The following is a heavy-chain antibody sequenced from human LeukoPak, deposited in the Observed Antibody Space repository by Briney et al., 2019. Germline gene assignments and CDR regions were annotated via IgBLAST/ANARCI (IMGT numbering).Heavy chain of an antibody. CDR3: ASNPDVDTAIGY. V-gene: IGHV1-69*13. J-gene: IGHJ4*02. CDR1: VSTVSTYA. CDR2: IIPIFGTA. D-gene: IGHD5-18*01. Sequence: GSSVTLSCKASVSTVSTYAISGVPQAGGAGPQWMGGIIPIFGTANYAQKFQGRVTITADESTSTAYMELSSLRSEDTAVYYCASNPDVDTAIGYWGQGTLVTVSS.